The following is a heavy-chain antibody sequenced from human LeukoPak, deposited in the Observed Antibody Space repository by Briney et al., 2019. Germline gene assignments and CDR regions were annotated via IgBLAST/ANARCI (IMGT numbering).Heavy chain of an antibody. CDR2: INHSGST. Sequence: SETLSLTCAVYGGSFSGYYWSWIRQPPGKGLEWIGEINHSGSTNYNPSLKSRVTISVDTSKNQFSLKLSSVTAADTAVYYCARGPPRYYYYMDVWGKGTTVTVSS. J-gene: IGHJ6*03. CDR1: GGSFSGYY. CDR3: ARGPPRYYYYMDV. V-gene: IGHV4-34*01. D-gene: IGHD1-14*01.